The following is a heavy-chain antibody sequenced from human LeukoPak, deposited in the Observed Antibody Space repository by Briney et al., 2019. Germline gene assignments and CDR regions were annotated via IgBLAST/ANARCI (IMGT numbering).Heavy chain of an antibody. CDR1: GFTFSTYA. CDR3: ARDILAVASSDY. CDR2: ISYDGSSR. J-gene: IGHJ4*02. Sequence: PGRSLRLSCAASGFTFSTYAMQWVRQAPGKGLEWVAFISYDGSSRYYADSVNGRFTISRDNSKNTLYLQMNSLRTEDTAVYYCARDILAVASSDYWAREPWSPSPQ. D-gene: IGHD6-19*01. V-gene: IGHV3-30-3*01.